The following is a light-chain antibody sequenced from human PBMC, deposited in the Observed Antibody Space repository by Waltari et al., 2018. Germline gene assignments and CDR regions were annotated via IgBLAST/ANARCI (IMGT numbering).Light chain of an antibody. Sequence: SYVLTQPPSASVAPGQTAKIPCGGPDIETKGVHWYQQRPGQAPVLVMYDDTYRPSGIPARFSGSNSGNTATLTISRVEAGDEGDYYCQVWDSGADRVVFGGGTDLTVL. CDR2: DDT. CDR3: QVWDSGADRVV. CDR1: DIETKG. V-gene: IGLV3-21*02. J-gene: IGLJ2*01.